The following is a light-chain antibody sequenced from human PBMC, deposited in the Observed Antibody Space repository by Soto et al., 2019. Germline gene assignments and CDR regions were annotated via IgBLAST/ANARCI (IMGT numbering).Light chain of an antibody. CDR2: DSI. V-gene: IGLV1-40*01. Sequence: QSVLTQPPSVSGAPGQRITISCTGSSSNIGAGYEVHWYQQLPGTAPKLLIYDSINRPSGVPDRFSGSKSATSASLAITGLPAEDEAEYSCQSYDSSLSGAVFGGGTKLTVL. CDR3: QSYDSSLSGAV. CDR1: SSNIGAGYE. J-gene: IGLJ3*02.